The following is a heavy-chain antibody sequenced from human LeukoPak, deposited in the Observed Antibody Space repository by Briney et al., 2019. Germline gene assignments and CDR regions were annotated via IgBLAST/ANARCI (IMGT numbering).Heavy chain of an antibody. D-gene: IGHD3-9*01. J-gene: IGHJ4*02. CDR3: ARRAAYYDILTGPGAIDY. CDR1: GGSFSGYY. Sequence: PSETLSLTCAVYGGSFSGYYWSWIRQPPGKGLEWIGEINHSGSTNYNPSLKSRVTISVDTSKNQFSLKLSSVTAADTAVYYCARRAAYYDILTGPGAIDYWGREPWSPSPQ. V-gene: IGHV4-34*01. CDR2: INHSGST.